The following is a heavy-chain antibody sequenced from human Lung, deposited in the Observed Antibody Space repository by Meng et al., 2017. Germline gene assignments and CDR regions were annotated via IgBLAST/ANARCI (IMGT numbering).Heavy chain of an antibody. CDR1: GASIDTDNW. V-gene: IGHV4-4*02. CDR3: ARGYYSDSH. J-gene: IGHJ4*02. Sequence: QVQLQESGPGLVKPSGNLSLTCAVTGASIDTDNWWTSVRQSPGKGLEWIGEIHHSGSTNYNPSLKSRVILSVDKSKNQFSLKVNSVTAADTAVYYCARGYYSDSHWGQGTLVTVSS. D-gene: IGHD3-22*01. CDR2: IHHSGST.